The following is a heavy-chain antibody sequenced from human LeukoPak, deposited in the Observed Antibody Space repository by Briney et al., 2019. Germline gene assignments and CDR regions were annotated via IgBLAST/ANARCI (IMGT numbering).Heavy chain of an antibody. CDR1: GYTFTAYY. D-gene: IGHD5-18*01. CDR3: ARDTAMAFYYMDV. J-gene: IGHJ6*03. V-gene: IGHV1-2*02. Sequence: ASVKVSCKASGYTFTAYYMHWVRQAPGQGLEWMGWIDSKNGDTKYAQKFQSRLTISRDTSIGIAYMELRSLISDDTAVYYCARDTAMAFYYMDVWGKGTTVTVSS. CDR2: IDSKNGDT.